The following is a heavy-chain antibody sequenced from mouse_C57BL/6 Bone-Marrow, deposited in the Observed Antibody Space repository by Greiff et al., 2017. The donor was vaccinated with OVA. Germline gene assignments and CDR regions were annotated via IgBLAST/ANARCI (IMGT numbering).Heavy chain of an antibody. J-gene: IGHJ2*01. Sequence: EVKLQQSGPVLVKPGASVKMSCKASGYTFTDYYMNWVKQSHGKSLEWIGVINPYNGGTSYNQKFKGKATLTVDKSSSTAYMELNSLTSEDSAVYYCARRLWPYYFDYWGQGTTLTVSS. CDR2: INPYNGGT. D-gene: IGHD1-1*02. V-gene: IGHV1-19*01. CDR3: ARRLWPYYFDY. CDR1: GYTFTDYY.